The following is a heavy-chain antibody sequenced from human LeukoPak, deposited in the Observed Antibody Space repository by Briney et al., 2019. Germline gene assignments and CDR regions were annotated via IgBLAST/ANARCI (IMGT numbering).Heavy chain of an antibody. CDR2: IYSGGST. V-gene: IGHV3-66*01. J-gene: IGHJ3*02. CDR1: GFTVSSNY. D-gene: IGHD3-10*01. CDR3: ARGSPGSGRGHAFDI. Sequence: PGGSLRLSCAASGFTVSSNYMSWVRQAPGKGLEWVSVIYSGGSTYYADSVKGRFTISRDNSKNTLYLQMNSLRAEDTAVYYCARGSPGSGRGHAFDIWGQGTMVTVSS.